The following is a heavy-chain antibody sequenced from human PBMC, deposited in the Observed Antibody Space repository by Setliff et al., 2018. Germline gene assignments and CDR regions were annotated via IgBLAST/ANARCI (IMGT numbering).Heavy chain of an antibody. Sequence: SVKVSCKVSGGAFSNYGLSWVRQAPGQGLVWMGRIIPILETTNYAQNFQGRVSITADESTRTAYMELSSLTFDDTAVYYCARWNGSGYFYYWGQGTWVTV. CDR3: ARWNGSGYFYY. CDR2: IIPILETT. J-gene: IGHJ4*02. CDR1: GGAFSNYG. D-gene: IGHD3-3*01. V-gene: IGHV1-69*11.